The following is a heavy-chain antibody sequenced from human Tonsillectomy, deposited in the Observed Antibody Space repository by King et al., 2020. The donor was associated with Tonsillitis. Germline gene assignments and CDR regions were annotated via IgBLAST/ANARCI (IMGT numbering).Heavy chain of an antibody. CDR2: IHYSGST. CDR1: GGSISSFY. D-gene: IGHD3-3*01. V-gene: IGHV4-59*01. Sequence: VQLQESGPGLVKPSETLSLTCTVSGGSISSFYWNWIRQPPGKGLEWIGFIHYSGSTNYNPSLKSRVTTSLDTSKNQFSLKLSSVTAADTAVYYCARAKSGNFWAFDIWGQGTMVTVSS. CDR3: ARAKSGNFWAFDI. J-gene: IGHJ3*02.